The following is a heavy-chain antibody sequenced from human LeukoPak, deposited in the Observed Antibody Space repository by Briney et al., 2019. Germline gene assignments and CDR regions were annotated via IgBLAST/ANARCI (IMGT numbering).Heavy chain of an antibody. Sequence: SQTLSLTCAISGDSVSSNSAAWNWSRQSPSRGLEWLGRTYYRSKWYNDYAVSVKSRITINPDTSKNQSSLQLNSVTPEDTAIYFCASSNIAATGRSLDYWGQGTLVTVSS. CDR1: GDSVSSNSAA. CDR2: TYYRSKWYN. J-gene: IGHJ4*02. D-gene: IGHD6-13*01. V-gene: IGHV6-1*01. CDR3: ASSNIAATGRSLDY.